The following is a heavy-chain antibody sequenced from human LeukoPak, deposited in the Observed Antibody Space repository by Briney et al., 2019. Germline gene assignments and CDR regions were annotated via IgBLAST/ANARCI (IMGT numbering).Heavy chain of an antibody. V-gene: IGHV1-69*06. Sequence: SVKVSCKASGGTFSSYAISWVRQAPGQGLEWMGGIIPIFGTANYAQKFQGRVTITADKSTSTAYMELSSLRSEDTAVYYCVRSSTIAAAGPYYFDYWGQGTLVTVSS. CDR1: GGTFSSYA. CDR3: VRSSTIAAAGPYYFDY. D-gene: IGHD6-13*01. J-gene: IGHJ4*02. CDR2: IIPIFGTA.